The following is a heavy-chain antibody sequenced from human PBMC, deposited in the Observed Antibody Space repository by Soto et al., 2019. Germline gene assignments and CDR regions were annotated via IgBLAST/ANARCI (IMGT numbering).Heavy chain of an antibody. CDR1: GFTFSSYA. CDR3: ARGNIVATVRLKYGMDV. CDR2: ISYDGSNK. J-gene: IGHJ6*02. Sequence: PGGSLRLSCAASGFTFSSYAMHWVRQAPGKGLEWVAVISYDGSNKYYADSVKGRFTISRDNSKNTLYLQMNSLRAEDTAVYYCARGNIVATVRLKYGMDVWGQGTTVTVSS. D-gene: IGHD5-12*01. V-gene: IGHV3-30-3*01.